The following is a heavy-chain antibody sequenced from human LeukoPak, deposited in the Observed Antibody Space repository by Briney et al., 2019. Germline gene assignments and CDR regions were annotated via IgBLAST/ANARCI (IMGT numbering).Heavy chain of an antibody. Sequence: TGGSLRLSCVVSGFTFGSSWMSWVRQAPGKGLEWVTNIKPDGSEKYYVDSVKGRFTISRDNAKNSLYLQMNSLRAEDTAVYYCARDGPAAGLYFDYWGQGMLVTVSS. CDR1: GFTFGSSW. CDR2: IKPDGSEK. J-gene: IGHJ4*02. V-gene: IGHV3-7*03. CDR3: ARDGPAAGLYFDY. D-gene: IGHD6-13*01.